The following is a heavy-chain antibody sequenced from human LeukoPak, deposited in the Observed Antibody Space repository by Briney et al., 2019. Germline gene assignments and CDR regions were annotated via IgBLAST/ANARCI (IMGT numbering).Heavy chain of an antibody. J-gene: IGHJ5*02. CDR3: AKDYEPLLGVQRWGDWFDP. D-gene: IGHD3-10*01. V-gene: IGHV3-9*01. CDR2: ISWNSDTI. Sequence: GGSLRLSCAVSGFAFDDYAMHWVRQVPGKGLEWVSGISWNSDTIDLADSVKGRFTISRDNAKNSLYLQMNRLRAEDTAVYYCAKDYEPLLGVQRWGDWFDPWGQGTLVTVAS. CDR1: GFAFDDYA.